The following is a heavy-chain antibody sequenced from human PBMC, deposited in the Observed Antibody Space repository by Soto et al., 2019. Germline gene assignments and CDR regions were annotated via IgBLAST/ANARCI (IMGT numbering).Heavy chain of an antibody. J-gene: IGHJ6*02. CDR1: AGSISSSSYY. D-gene: IGHD2-21*02. Sequence: SETLSLTCTLSAGSISSSSYYWGWIRQPPGKGLEWIGSIYYSWSTNYNPSLQSRATISVDTSKNQFSLKLISVTAAHTAVYYCETGVETPPPKKMARPGKGMKVGGQGTTVTFSS. CDR2: IYYSWST. V-gene: IGHV4-39*01. CDR3: ETGVETPPPKKMARPGKGMKV.